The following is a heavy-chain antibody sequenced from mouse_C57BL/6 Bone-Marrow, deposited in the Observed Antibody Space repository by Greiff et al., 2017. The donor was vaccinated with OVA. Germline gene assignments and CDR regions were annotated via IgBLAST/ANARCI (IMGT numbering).Heavy chain of an antibody. CDR1: GYTFTSYT. CDR2: INPSSGYT. D-gene: IGHD2-4*01. V-gene: IGHV1-4*01. J-gene: IGHJ3*01. Sequence: LEESGAELARPGASVKMFCKASGYTFTSYTMHWVKQRPGQGLEWIGYINPSSGYTKYNQKFKDKATLTADKSSSTAYMQLSSLTSEDSAVYYCARGYDYGGFAYWGQGTLVTVSA. CDR3: ARGYDYGGFAY.